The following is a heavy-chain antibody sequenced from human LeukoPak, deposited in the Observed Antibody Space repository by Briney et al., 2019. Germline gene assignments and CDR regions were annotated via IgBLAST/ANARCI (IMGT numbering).Heavy chain of an antibody. CDR3: ASKGIGRETN. CDR1: GFTFSYYW. CDR2: IKQDGSET. D-gene: IGHD1-7*01. V-gene: IGHV3-7*01. J-gene: IGHJ4*02. Sequence: GGSLRLSCAASGFTFSYYWMSWVRQAPGKGLEWVANIKQDGSETYYVDSVKGRFTISRDNAKNSLYLQMNSLRAEDTAVYYCASKGIGRETNWGQGTLVTVSS.